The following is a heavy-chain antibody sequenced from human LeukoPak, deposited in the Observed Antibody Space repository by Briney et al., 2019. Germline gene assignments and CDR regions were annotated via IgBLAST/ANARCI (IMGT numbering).Heavy chain of an antibody. Sequence: SETLSLTCTVSGGSISSYYWSWIRQPPGKGLEWIGYIYHSGSSNDNPSLKGRVTISVDTSKNQFSLRLRSVTAADTAVYYCARGSIWLDPWGQGTLVTVSS. D-gene: IGHD3-3*02. J-gene: IGHJ5*02. CDR1: GGSISSYY. V-gene: IGHV4-59*01. CDR2: IYHSGSS. CDR3: ARGSIWLDP.